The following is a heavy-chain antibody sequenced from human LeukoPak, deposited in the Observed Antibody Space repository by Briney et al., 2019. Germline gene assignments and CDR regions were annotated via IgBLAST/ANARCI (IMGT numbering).Heavy chain of an antibody. J-gene: IGHJ4*02. V-gene: IGHV3-15*01. Sequence: GGSLRLSCAASGFTFSNVWMSWVRQAPGKGQEWVGRIKSKTDGGTTDYGAPVKGRFTISRDDSKNTLYLQMSSLKTEDTAVYYCTTSGILTGYYLREFDYWGQGTLVTVSS. CDR2: IKSKTDGGTT. CDR1: GFTFSNVW. D-gene: IGHD3-9*01. CDR3: TTSGILTGYYLREFDY.